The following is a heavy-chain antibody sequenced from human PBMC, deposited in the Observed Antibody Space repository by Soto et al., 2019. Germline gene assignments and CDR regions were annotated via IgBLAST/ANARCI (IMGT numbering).Heavy chain of an antibody. D-gene: IGHD6-19*01. CDR2: IMKDGSLT. Sequence: EVQLVESGGGLVQPGGSLRLSCAASGFTFNNYWMTWVRQAPGQGLEWVANIMKDGSLTEYVDLVKGRFTISRDNVKNSLDLQMDRLRVEDTAIYYCVRNDGWYRLDSWGQGSRVIVSS. CDR3: VRNDGWYRLDS. J-gene: IGHJ4*02. CDR1: GFTFNNYW. V-gene: IGHV3-7*04.